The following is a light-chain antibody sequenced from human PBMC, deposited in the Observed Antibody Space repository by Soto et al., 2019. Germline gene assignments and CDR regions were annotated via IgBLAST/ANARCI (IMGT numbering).Light chain of an antibody. V-gene: IGKV1D-12*01. CDR2: AAS. CDR3: QQADSLPIT. CDR1: QGIANW. Sequence: DIQMTQSPSSVSASVGDRVTITCRVSQGIANWLAWYQQKPGKAPKFLIFAASSFQSGVPSRFSGSGSGTHFTLTISSLQPEDFATYYCQQADSLPITFGQGTRLEIK. J-gene: IGKJ5*01.